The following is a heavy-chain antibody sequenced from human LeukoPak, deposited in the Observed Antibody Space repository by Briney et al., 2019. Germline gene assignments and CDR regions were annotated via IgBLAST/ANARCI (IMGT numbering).Heavy chain of an antibody. CDR2: ISQNGST. J-gene: IGHJ4*02. D-gene: IGHD4-23*01. V-gene: IGHV4-34*01. CDR1: GGSFSDYY. CDR3: ASLVGGYSEAVGH. Sequence: SETLSLTCAVYGGSFSDYYWSWIRQPPGKGLEWIGDISQNGSTNYNPSFKSRLTVSIDPSKNQFSLKLTSVTAADTAVYYCASLVGGYSEAVGHWGQGTLVTVSS.